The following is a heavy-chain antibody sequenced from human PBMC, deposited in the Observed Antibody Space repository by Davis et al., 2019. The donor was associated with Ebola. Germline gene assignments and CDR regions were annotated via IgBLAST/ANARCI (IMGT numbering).Heavy chain of an antibody. CDR1: GYTFTGYY. Sequence: ASVKVSCKASGYTFTGYYMHWVRQAPGQGLEWMGWINPNSGGTNYAQKLQGRVTMTTDTSTSTAYMELRSLRSDDTAVYYCARDYGENFYYYGMDVWGQGTTVTVSS. CDR2: INPNSGGT. V-gene: IGHV1-2*02. D-gene: IGHD4-17*01. CDR3: ARDYGENFYYYGMDV. J-gene: IGHJ6*02.